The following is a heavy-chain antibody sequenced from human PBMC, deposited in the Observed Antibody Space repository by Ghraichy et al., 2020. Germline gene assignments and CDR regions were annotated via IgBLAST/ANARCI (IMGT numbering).Heavy chain of an antibody. J-gene: IGHJ6*02. CDR3: ATGYGGDYYYYYGMDV. CDR1: GYTFTSYA. D-gene: IGHD4-23*01. Sequence: ASVKVSCKASGYTFTSYAMHWVRQAPGQRLEWMGWINAGNGNTKYSQKFQGRVTITRDTSASTAYMELSSLRSEDTAVYYCATGYGGDYYYYYGMDVWGQGTTVTVSS. CDR2: INAGNGNT. V-gene: IGHV1-3*01.